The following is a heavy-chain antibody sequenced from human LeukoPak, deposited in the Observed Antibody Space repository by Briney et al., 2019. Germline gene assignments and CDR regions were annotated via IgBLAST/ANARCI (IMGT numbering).Heavy chain of an antibody. D-gene: IGHD3-22*01. CDR3: ARDSYDSSGYYASNRWY. J-gene: IGHJ4*02. CDR2: ISSSSSYI. V-gene: IGHV3-21*01. CDR1: GFTFSSYS. Sequence: GVSLRLSCAASGFTFSSYSMNWVRQAPGKGLEWVSSISSSSSYIYYADSVKGRFTISRDNAKNSLYLQMNSLRAEDTAVYYCARDSYDSSGYYASNRWYWGQGTLVTVSS.